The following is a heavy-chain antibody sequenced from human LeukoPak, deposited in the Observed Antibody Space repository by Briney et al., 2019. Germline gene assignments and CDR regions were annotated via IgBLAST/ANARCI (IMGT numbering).Heavy chain of an antibody. CDR3: AKDSYSKGDF. V-gene: IGHV3-7*01. CDR1: GFNFGDYA. CDR2: IKNDGAVK. Sequence: PGRSLRLSCTASGFNFGDYAMSWVRQVPGKGLEWVANIKNDGAVKNYVDSVKGRFTISRDNAKNSLYLQMNSLRAEDTAVYYCAKDSYSKGDFWGQGVLVTVSS. D-gene: IGHD6-13*01. J-gene: IGHJ4*02.